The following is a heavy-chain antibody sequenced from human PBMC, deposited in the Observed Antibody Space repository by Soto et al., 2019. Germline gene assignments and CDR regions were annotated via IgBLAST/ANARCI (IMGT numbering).Heavy chain of an antibody. CDR1: GGTFSSYA. CDR2: IIPIFGTA. D-gene: IGHD5-18*01. V-gene: IGHV1-69*13. J-gene: IGHJ4*02. CDR3: ARVHTAMVEPVRIVPYYFDY. Sequence: GASVKVSCKASGGTFSSYAISWVRQAPGQGLEWMGGIIPIFGTANYAQKFQGRVTITADESTSTAYMELSSLRSEDTAVYYCARVHTAMVEPVRIVPYYFDYWGQGTLVTVSS.